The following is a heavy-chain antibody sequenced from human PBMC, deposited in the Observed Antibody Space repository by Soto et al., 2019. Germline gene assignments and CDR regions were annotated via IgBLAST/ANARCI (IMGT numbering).Heavy chain of an antibody. CDR1: GGSVSSGSYY. V-gene: IGHV4-61*01. D-gene: IGHD3-10*01. J-gene: IGHJ3*02. Sequence: PSETLSLTCTVSGGSVSSGSYYWSWIRQPPGKGLEWIGYIYYSGSTYYNPSLKSRVTISVDTSKNQFSLKLSSVTAADTAVYYCARTGGAAFDIWGQGTMVTVSS. CDR2: IYYSGST. CDR3: ARTGGAAFDI.